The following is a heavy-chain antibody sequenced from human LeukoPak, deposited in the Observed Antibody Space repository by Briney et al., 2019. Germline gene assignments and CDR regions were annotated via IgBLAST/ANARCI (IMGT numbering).Heavy chain of an antibody. CDR2: INPSGGSR. CDR3: ARDYGGSSGWFDP. D-gene: IGHD4-23*01. V-gene: IGHV1-46*01. CDR1: GYTFTSYY. J-gene: IGHJ5*02. Sequence: ASVKVSCKASGYTFTSYYMHWVRQAPGQGLEWMGTINPSGGSRSYAQKFQGRVTMTRDTSTSTAYMELRSLTSEDTAVYYCARDYGGSSGWFDPWGQGTLVTVSS.